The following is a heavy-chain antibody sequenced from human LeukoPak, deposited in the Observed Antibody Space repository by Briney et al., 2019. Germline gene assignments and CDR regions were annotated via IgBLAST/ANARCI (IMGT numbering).Heavy chain of an antibody. Sequence: GGSLRLSCAASGFTFSSYWMSWVRQAPGKGLEWVANIKQDGSEKYYVDSVKGRFTISRDNAKNSLYLQMNSLRAEDTAVYYCARDRAMVRDYYYGMDVWGQGTTLTVSS. CDR3: ARDRAMVRDYYYGMDV. V-gene: IGHV3-7*01. J-gene: IGHJ6*02. D-gene: IGHD5-18*01. CDR2: IKQDGSEK. CDR1: GFTFSSYW.